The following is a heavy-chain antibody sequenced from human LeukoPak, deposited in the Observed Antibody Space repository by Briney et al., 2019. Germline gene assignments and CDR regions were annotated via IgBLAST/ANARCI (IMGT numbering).Heavy chain of an antibody. CDR3: ARDRDPGYYDTNGYRRVNAFDI. CDR1: GGSISNYY. Sequence: SETLSLTCTVSGGSISNYYWSWIRQPPGKGLEWIGYIYSSGTTNYNPSLKSRVTISLDTSKNQFSLKVSSVTAADTAVYYCARDRDPGYYDTNGYRRVNAFDIWGQGTMVTVSS. D-gene: IGHD3-22*01. J-gene: IGHJ3*02. CDR2: IYSSGTT. V-gene: IGHV4-59*01.